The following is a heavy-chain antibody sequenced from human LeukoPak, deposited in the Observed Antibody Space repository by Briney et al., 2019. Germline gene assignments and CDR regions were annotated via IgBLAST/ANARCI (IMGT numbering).Heavy chain of an antibody. CDR3: ARDDGYSSFTY. J-gene: IGHJ4*02. CDR2: ISSSGSYI. D-gene: IGHD3-22*01. CDR1: GFTFSSYS. Sequence: GGSLRLSCAASGFTFSSYSMNWVRQAPGKGLEWVSSISSSGSYIYYADSVKGRFTISRDNAKNSLYLQMDSLRVEDTAVYYCARDDGYSSFTYWGQGALVTVSS. V-gene: IGHV3-21*06.